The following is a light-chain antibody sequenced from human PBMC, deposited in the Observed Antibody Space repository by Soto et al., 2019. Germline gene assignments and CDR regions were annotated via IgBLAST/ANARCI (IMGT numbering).Light chain of an antibody. CDR2: GAS. V-gene: IGKV3-20*01. Sequence: EIVLTQSPVTLSLSPGERATLSCRASQSVSSYLAWYQQKPGQAPRLLIYGASSRATGIPDRFSGSGSGTEFTLTISRLEPEDFAVYYCQQYSSSPLTFGGGTKVDIK. J-gene: IGKJ4*01. CDR3: QQYSSSPLT. CDR1: QSVSSY.